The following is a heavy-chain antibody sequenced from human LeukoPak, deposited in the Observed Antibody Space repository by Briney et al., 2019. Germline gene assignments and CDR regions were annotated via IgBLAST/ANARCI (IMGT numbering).Heavy chain of an antibody. CDR3: ARGGGSYYNY. V-gene: IGHV3-7*04. CDR1: GFTFSSHW. J-gene: IGHJ4*02. D-gene: IGHD1-26*01. Sequence: GGSLRLSCTASGFTFSSHWMSWVRQAPGKGLEWVANIKQDGSEKYYVDSVKGRFTISRDNAKNSLYLQMNSLRAEDTAVYYCARGGGSYYNYWGQGTLVTVSS. CDR2: IKQDGSEK.